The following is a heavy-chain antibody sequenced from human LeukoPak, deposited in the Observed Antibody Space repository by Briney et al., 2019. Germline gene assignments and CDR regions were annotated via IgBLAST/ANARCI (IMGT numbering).Heavy chain of an antibody. Sequence: PSETLSLTCTVSGGSIRSYYWSWIRQPPGKGLEWIGSIFYSGNTFDNPSLKSRVTISVDTSKNQFSLKLSSVTAADTAVYYCARHRSGWLQSSFDYWGQGTLVTVSS. D-gene: IGHD5-24*01. V-gene: IGHV4-59*05. J-gene: IGHJ4*02. CDR3: ARHRSGWLQSSFDY. CDR1: GGSIRSYY. CDR2: IFYSGNT.